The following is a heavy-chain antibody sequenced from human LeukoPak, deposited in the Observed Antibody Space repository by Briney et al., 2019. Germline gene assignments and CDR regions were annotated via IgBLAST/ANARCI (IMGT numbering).Heavy chain of an antibody. CDR3: ARHSPRLVGANSGLDY. V-gene: IGHV4-59*08. CDR2: IYYTGST. J-gene: IGHJ4*02. CDR1: GVSISSYY. Sequence: TSETLSLTCTVSGVSISSYYWSWIRQPPGKGLEWIGYIYYTGSTNYNPSLKSRVTISVDTSKNQFSLKLSSVTAADTAVYYCARHSPRLVGANSGLDYWGQGTLVTVSS. D-gene: IGHD1-26*01.